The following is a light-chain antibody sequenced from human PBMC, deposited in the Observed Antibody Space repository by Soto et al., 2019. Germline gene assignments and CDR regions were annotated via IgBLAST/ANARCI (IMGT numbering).Light chain of an antibody. CDR1: SSDVGYYDY. Sequence: QSALTQPPSASGFPGQSVTISCTGTSSDVGYYDYVSWYPQHPGKAPKLVIYEVTKRPSGVPDRVSSSMSGNTASLTVSGIRAEDEADYYCSSYAGSNNFVFGSGTKLTVL. J-gene: IGLJ1*01. CDR2: EVT. V-gene: IGLV2-8*01. CDR3: SSYAGSNNFV.